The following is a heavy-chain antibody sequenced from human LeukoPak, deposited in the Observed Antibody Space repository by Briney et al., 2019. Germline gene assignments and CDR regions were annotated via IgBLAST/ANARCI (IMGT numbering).Heavy chain of an antibody. D-gene: IGHD6-6*01. Sequence: SETLSLTCTVSGGSIGSYYWSWTRQPPGKGLEWIGYIYYSGSTNYNPSLKSRVTISVDTSKNQFSLKLSSVTAADTAVYYCARDGQLAGLDYWGQGTLVTVSS. V-gene: IGHV4-59*01. J-gene: IGHJ4*02. CDR1: GGSIGSYY. CDR3: ARDGQLAGLDY. CDR2: IYYSGST.